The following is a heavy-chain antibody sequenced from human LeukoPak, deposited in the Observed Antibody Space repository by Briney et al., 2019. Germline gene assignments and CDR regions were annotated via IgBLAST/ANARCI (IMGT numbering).Heavy chain of an antibody. J-gene: IGHJ6*02. CDR3: ARDLAVAGHYYYGMDV. CDR1: GFTVSSNY. V-gene: IGHV3-53*01. CDR2: IYSGGST. Sequence: GGSLRLSCAASGFTVSSNYMSWVRQAPGKGLEWVSVIYSGGSTYYADSVKGRFTISRDNSKNTLYLQVNSLRAEDTAVYYCARDLAVAGHYYYGMDVWGQGTTVTVSS. D-gene: IGHD6-19*01.